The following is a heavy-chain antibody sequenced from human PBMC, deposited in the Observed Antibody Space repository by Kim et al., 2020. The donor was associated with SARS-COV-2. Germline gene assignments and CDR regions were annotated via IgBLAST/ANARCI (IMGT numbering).Heavy chain of an antibody. J-gene: IGHJ5*02. Sequence: SETLSLTCTVSGGSISSYYWSWIRQPAGKGLEWIGRIYTSGSTNYNPSLKSRDSMSVDTYKNQFFLKLSSVTAADTAAYYCSRDLGSYYGGRNWVDPWG. CDR2: IYTSGST. CDR1: GGSISSYY. D-gene: IGHD1-26*01. V-gene: IGHV4-4*07. CDR3: SRDLGSYYGGRNWVDP.